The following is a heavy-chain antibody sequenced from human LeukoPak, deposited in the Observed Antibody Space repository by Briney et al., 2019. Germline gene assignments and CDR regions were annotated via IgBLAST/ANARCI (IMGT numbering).Heavy chain of an antibody. Sequence: GESLTLSCAASGFTFSDYYMSWVRQAPGKGLELVSYISSSSSYTNYADSVKGRFTISRDNAKNSLYLQMNSLRADDTAVYYCARSGSHDYWGQGTLVTVSS. CDR3: ARSGSHDY. D-gene: IGHD1-26*01. V-gene: IGHV3-11*03. CDR1: GFTFSDYY. CDR2: ISSSSSYT. J-gene: IGHJ4*02.